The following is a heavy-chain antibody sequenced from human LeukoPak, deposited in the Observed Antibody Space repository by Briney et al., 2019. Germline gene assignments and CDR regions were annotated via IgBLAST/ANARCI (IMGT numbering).Heavy chain of an antibody. V-gene: IGHV4-34*01. CDR2: INHSGST. CDR3: ARGMTTVTTWFDY. J-gene: IGHJ4*02. Sequence: SETLSLTCAVYGGSFSGYYWSWIRQPPGKGLEWIGEINHSGSTNYNPSLKSRVTISVDTSKNQSFLKLSSVAAADTAVYYCARGMTTVTTWFDYWGQGTLVTVSS. D-gene: IGHD4-17*01. CDR1: GGSFSGYY.